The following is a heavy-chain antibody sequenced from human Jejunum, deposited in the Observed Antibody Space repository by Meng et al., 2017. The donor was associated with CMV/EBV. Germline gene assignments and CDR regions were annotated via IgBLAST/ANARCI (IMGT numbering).Heavy chain of an antibody. Sequence: SLKISCATSGLTFSTCWMRWVRQAPGKGLECVANIKEEGSEKRYVDSVKGRFTVSRDNAKSTLYLQMNSLRAEDTAVYYCYGSGVWGQGTTVTVSS. CDR1: GLTFSTCW. J-gene: IGHJ6*02. V-gene: IGHV3-7*01. D-gene: IGHD3-10*01. CDR3: YGSGV. CDR2: IKEEGSEK.